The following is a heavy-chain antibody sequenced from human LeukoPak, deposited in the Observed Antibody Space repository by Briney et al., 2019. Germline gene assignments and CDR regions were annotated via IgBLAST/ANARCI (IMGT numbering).Heavy chain of an antibody. CDR2: ISWNSGSI. V-gene: IGHV3-9*03. Sequence: GGSLRLSCAASGFTFDDYAMHWVRQAPGKGLEWVSGISWNSGSIGYADSVKGRFTISRDNAKNSLYLQMNSLRAEDMALYYCAKDKIHTLGATSGLDYWGQGTLVTVSS. CDR1: GFTFDDYA. D-gene: IGHD1-26*01. CDR3: AKDKIHTLGATSGLDY. J-gene: IGHJ4*02.